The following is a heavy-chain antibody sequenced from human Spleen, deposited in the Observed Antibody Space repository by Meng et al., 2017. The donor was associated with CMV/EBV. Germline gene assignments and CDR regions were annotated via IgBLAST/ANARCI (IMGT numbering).Heavy chain of an antibody. CDR1: GGSISSYY. J-gene: IGHJ6*02. Sequence: ESLKISCTVSGGSISSYYWSWIRQPPGKGLEWIGYIYYSGSTNYNPSLKSRVTISVDTSKNQFSLKLSSVTAADTAVYYCARGRGYCSSTSCYTSGYYYYYYGMDVWGQGTTVTVSS. D-gene: IGHD2-2*02. CDR3: ARGRGYCSSTSCYTSGYYYYYYGMDV. CDR2: IYYSGST. V-gene: IGHV4-59*12.